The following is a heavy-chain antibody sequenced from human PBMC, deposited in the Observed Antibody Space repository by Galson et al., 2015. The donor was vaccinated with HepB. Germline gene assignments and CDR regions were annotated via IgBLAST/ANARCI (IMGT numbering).Heavy chain of an antibody. CDR2: IKTDATYT. CDR1: GFTFSAFD. CDR3: VKGYQYYYDSSGHWAFDI. V-gene: IGHV3-64D*06. D-gene: IGHD3-22*01. Sequence: SLRLSCAVSGFTFSAFDMHWVRQAPGKGLEYVSTIKTDATYTYYADSVKGRFSISRDNSENTLYLQLTSLRAEDTALYYCVKGYQYYYDSSGHWAFDIWGQGTMVTVSS. J-gene: IGHJ3*02.